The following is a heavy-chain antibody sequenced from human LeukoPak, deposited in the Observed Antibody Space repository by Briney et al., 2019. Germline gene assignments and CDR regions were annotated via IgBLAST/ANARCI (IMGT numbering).Heavy chain of an antibody. J-gene: IGHJ4*02. CDR1: GGSFSGYY. Sequence: SETLSLTCAVYGGSFSGYYWSWIRQPPGKGLEWIGEINHSGSTNYNPSLKSRVTISVDTSKNQFSLKLSSVTAADTAVYYCASRVEMATITFSDSWGQGTLVTVSS. CDR3: ASRVEMATITFSDS. CDR2: INHSGST. V-gene: IGHV4-34*01. D-gene: IGHD5-24*01.